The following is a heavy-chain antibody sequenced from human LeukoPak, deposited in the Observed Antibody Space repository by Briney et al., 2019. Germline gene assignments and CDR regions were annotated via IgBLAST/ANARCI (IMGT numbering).Heavy chain of an antibody. CDR2: INHSGST. V-gene: IGHV4-34*01. CDR1: GGSFSGYY. D-gene: IGHD3-22*01. CDR3: ARVYVGFYYTRFDP. Sequence: SETLSLTCAVYGGSFSGYYWSWIRQPPGKGLEWIGEINHSGSTNYNPSFKSRVTISVDTSKNQFSLKLSSVTAADTAVYYCARVYVGFYYTRFDPWGQGTLVTVSS. J-gene: IGHJ5*02.